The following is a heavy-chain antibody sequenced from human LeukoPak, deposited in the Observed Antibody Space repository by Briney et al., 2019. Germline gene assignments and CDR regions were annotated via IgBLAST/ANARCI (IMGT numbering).Heavy chain of an antibody. CDR2: ISGGGGST. D-gene: IGHD6-13*01. V-gene: IGHV3-23*01. CDR1: GFTFTSYS. CDR3: AKGSAGGRPYYFDY. Sequence: RPGGSLRLSCAASGFTFTSYSMNWVRQAPGKGLEWVSTISGGGGSTYYADSVKGRFTISRDNSKNTLYLQVNSLRAEDTAVYYCAKGSAGGRPYYFDYWGQGTLVPVSS. J-gene: IGHJ4*02.